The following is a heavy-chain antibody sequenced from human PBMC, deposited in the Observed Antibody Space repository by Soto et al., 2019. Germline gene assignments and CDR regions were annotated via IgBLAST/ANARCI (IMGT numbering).Heavy chain of an antibody. CDR2: ISGRGENT. Sequence: EVQLLESGGGLVQPGGSLRLSCVASGFTLSNFAMSWVRQAPGKGLEWVSGISGRGENTYYADSVQGRITISRDTSKNTLYLQMNSLSAEDTAVYYCAKGRGSGDRGRVRFDPWGQGTLVTVSS. V-gene: IGHV3-23*01. CDR1: GFTLSNFA. CDR3: AKGRGSGDRGRVRFDP. J-gene: IGHJ5*02. D-gene: IGHD2-15*01.